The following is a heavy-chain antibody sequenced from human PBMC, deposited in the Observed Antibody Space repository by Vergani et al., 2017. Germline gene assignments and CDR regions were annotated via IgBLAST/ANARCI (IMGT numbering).Heavy chain of an antibody. D-gene: IGHD3-22*01. J-gene: IGHJ4*02. Sequence: VQLVESGGGLVQPGGSLRLSCAASGFTFSSYAMHWVRQAPGKGLEWVAVISYDGSNKYYADSVKGRFTISRDNSKNTLYLQMNSLRAEDTAVYYCASPNNYYDSSGPFDYWGQGTLVTVSS. V-gene: IGHV3-30-3*01. CDR2: ISYDGSNK. CDR3: ASPNNYYDSSGPFDY. CDR1: GFTFSSYA.